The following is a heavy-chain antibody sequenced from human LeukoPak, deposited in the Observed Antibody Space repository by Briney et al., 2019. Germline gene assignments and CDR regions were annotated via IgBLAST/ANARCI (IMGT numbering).Heavy chain of an antibody. CDR2: IYHSGST. J-gene: IGHJ4*02. D-gene: IGHD3-22*01. CDR3: ARGNYDRSGWYYFDY. CDR1: GASISSGGYS. Sequence: PSETLSLTCAVSGASISSGGYSWSWIRQPPGKGLEWIGYIYHSGSTYYNPSLKSRVTISVDRSKNQFSLRLSSVTAADTAVYYCARGNYDRSGWYYFDYWGQGTLVIVSS. V-gene: IGHV4-30-2*01.